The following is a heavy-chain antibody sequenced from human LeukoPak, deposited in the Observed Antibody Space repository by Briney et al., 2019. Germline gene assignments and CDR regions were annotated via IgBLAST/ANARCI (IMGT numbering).Heavy chain of an antibody. Sequence: GGSLRLSCAASGFTFSTFSMSWVRQDPGRGLEWVSSITGAGSTTYYPESVKGRFTISRDNSKNTLYLQMNSLRVEDTAVYFCVRDRNYFEALQRSYWGQGTLVTVSS. J-gene: IGHJ4*02. CDR2: ITGAGSTT. CDR3: VRDRNYFEALQRSY. CDR1: GFTFSTFS. D-gene: IGHD1-7*01. V-gene: IGHV3-23*01.